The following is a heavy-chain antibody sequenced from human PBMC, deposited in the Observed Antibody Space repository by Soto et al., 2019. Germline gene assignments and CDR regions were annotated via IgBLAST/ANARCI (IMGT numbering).Heavy chain of an antibody. CDR1: GFRFSSYP. CDR3: AIHDKFYDYGMDV. CDR2: ISSSSDII. Sequence: QLVESGGGLVQAGGSLRLSCATSGFRFSSYPMNWVRQAPGKGLEWVSYISSSSDIIYYADSVKGRFTISRDNAKNSLYLQMSSLRDEDTAIYYCAIHDKFYDYGMDVWGQGTTVTVSS. V-gene: IGHV3-48*02. J-gene: IGHJ6*02.